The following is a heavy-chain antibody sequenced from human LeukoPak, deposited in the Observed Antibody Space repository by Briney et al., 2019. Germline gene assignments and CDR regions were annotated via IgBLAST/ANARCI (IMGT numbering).Heavy chain of an antibody. CDR3: ARGIGPGGSYYYYYYYMDV. CDR1: GYTFTCYY. V-gene: IGHV1-2*02. D-gene: IGHD1-26*01. J-gene: IGHJ6*03. Sequence: ASVKVSCKASGYTFTCYYMHWVRQAPGQGLEWMGWINPNSGGTNYAQKFQGRVTMTRDTSISTAYMELSRLRSDDTAVYYCARGIGPGGSYYYYYYYMDVWGKGTTVTVSS. CDR2: INPNSGGT.